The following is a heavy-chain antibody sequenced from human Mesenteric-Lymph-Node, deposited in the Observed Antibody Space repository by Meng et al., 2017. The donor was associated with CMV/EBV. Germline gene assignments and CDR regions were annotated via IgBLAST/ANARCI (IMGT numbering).Heavy chain of an antibody. CDR2: INPNTGDT. Sequence: ASVKVSCKASGYTFITYYIHWVRQAPGQGLEWMGWINPNTGDTHYIQKFQGRVTMARDKSTNTVYMDLSSLRSDDTAVYYCARAHLIVRGGLNWFDPWGQGTLVTVSS. D-gene: IGHD3-10*01. J-gene: IGHJ5*02. V-gene: IGHV1-2*02. CDR1: GYTFITYY. CDR3: ARAHLIVRGGLNWFDP.